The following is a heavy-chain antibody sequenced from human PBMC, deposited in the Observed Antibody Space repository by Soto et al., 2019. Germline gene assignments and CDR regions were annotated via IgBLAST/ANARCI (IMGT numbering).Heavy chain of an antibody. D-gene: IGHD5-12*01. Sequence: ASVKVSCKTSGYTFSNYGINWVRQAPGQGLEWMGWISAYNGNTNFAQKLQGRVSLTTDTSSTTAYMELRSLTSDDTAVYYCARDLVPGYTGYSDYWGQGTLVTVSS. J-gene: IGHJ4*02. V-gene: IGHV1-18*01. CDR3: ARDLVPGYTGYSDY. CDR1: GYTFSNYG. CDR2: ISAYNGNT.